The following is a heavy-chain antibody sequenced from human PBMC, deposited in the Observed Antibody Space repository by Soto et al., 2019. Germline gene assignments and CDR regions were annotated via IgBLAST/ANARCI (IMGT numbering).Heavy chain of an antibody. V-gene: IGHV1-18*01. D-gene: IGHD4-17*01. J-gene: IGHJ4*02. CDR2: ISAHNGNT. CDR1: GYIFTSYG. Sequence: QAHLVQSGPEVKKPGASVKVSCKGSGYIFTSYGIAWVRQAPGQGLEWMGWISAHNGNTEYAQKFQGRVTVTRDTSTSTAYLELRSLRSDDTALYYCARGRYGDYWGQGAWSPSPQ. CDR3: ARGRYGDY.